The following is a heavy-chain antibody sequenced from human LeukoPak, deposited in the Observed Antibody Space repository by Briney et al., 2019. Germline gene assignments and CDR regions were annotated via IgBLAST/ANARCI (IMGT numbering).Heavy chain of an antibody. CDR2: ISSNGGST. D-gene: IGHD3-9*01. V-gene: IGHV3-64*01. CDR3: ARSVRYFDWSKTFFDY. Sequence: GGSLRLSCAASGFTFSSYAMHWVRQAPGKGLEYVSAISSNGGSTYYANSVKGRFTISRDSSKNTLYLQMGSLRAEDMAVYYCARSVRYFDWSKTFFDYWGQGTLVTVSS. J-gene: IGHJ4*02. CDR1: GFTFSSYA.